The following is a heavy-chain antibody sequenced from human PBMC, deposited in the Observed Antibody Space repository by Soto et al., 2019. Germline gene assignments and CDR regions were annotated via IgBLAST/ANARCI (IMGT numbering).Heavy chain of an antibody. CDR2: VYYNGKY. V-gene: IGHV4-30-4*01. CDR1: GDSISSGAHY. CDR3: ARGGSRLEPLDS. Sequence: QVQLQESGPGLVRPSQTLSLTCSVSGDSISSGAHYWSWVRQTPGTGLEWIGNVYYNGKYNYNPSLESRLSISVDTSKNHFYLTLTSVTAADSAVYYCARGGSRLEPLDSWGQGARVSVSS. J-gene: IGHJ4*02. D-gene: IGHD3-16*01.